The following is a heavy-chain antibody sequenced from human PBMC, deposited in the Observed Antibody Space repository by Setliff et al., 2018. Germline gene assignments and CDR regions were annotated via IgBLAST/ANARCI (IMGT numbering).Heavy chain of an antibody. CDR2: FYHSGSL. V-gene: IGHV4-59*08. Sequence: PSETLSLTCTVSGGSISSSYWSWVRQPPGKGLECVGYFYHSGSLKYNPSPKGRVTMSVDTANNQRSLQLTHLSAADTAIYYFARAYYYASGNSHNYYMDGWAKGTAVTVSS. CDR3: ARAYYYASGNSHNYYMDG. D-gene: IGHD3-10*01. J-gene: IGHJ6*03. CDR1: GGSISSSY.